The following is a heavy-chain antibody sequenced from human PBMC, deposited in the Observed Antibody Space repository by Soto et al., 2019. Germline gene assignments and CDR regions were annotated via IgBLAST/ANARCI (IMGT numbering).Heavy chain of an antibody. CDR3: ARQYTSGPHWASACDI. Sequence: PGGSLRLSCTASGFIFSTYSMNWVRQAPGKGLEWVSYISSSSSTIFYTDSVKGRFTVSRDNAKNSLYLQMDSLRAEDTAVYYCARQYTSGPHWASACDIWGQGTMLTVSS. V-gene: IGHV3-48*01. CDR2: ISSSSSTI. D-gene: IGHD6-19*01. CDR1: GFIFSTYS. J-gene: IGHJ3*02.